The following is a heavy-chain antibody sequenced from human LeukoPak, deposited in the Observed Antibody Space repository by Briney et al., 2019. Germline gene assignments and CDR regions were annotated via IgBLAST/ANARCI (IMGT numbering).Heavy chain of an antibody. V-gene: IGHV4-59*11. Sequence: PSETLSLTCAVYGGSFSGHYWSWIRQPPGKGLEWIGYIYYSGSTNYNPSLKSRVTISVDTSKNQFSLKLNSVTAADTAVYYCARGRNLEWFDYWGQGTLVTVSS. CDR2: IYYSGST. J-gene: IGHJ5*01. CDR1: GGSFSGHY. D-gene: IGHD3-3*01. CDR3: ARGRNLEWFDY.